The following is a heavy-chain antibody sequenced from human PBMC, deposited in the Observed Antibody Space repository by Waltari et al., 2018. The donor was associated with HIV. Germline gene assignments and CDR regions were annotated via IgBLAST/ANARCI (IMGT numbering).Heavy chain of an antibody. CDR2: VSGSGAKS. V-gene: IGHV3-23*01. J-gene: IGHJ4*02. CDR1: GVAYVSYA. Sequence: EVQLLESGGVPVQPGGSRSLSCAASGVAYVSYAITWVRQSPERGLEWVAAVSGSGAKSFYADSVKGRFTISRDNSKNTVFLQMNSLRAADTAIYYCAKAYYENTAYYYDFWGRGTRVTVSS. D-gene: IGHD3-22*01. CDR3: AKAYYENTAYYYDF.